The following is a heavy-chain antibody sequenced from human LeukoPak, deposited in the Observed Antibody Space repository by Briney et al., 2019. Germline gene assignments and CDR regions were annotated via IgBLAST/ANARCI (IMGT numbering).Heavy chain of an antibody. V-gene: IGHV3-9*01. CDR2: ISWNSGSI. J-gene: IGHJ6*02. D-gene: IGHD3-10*01. CDR3: AKDRRPAGFHGMDV. Sequence: PGRSLRLSCAASGFTFDDYAMHWVRQAPGKGLEWVSGISWNSGSIGYADSVKGRSTISRDNAKNSLYLQMNSLRAEDTALYYCAKDRRPAGFHGMDVWGQGTTVIVSS. CDR1: GFTFDDYA.